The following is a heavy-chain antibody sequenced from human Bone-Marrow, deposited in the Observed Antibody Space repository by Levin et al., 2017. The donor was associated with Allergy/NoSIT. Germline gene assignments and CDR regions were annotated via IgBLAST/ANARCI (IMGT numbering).Heavy chain of an antibody. V-gene: IGHV3-74*01. Sequence: SGGSLRLSCAASGFSLRSYWMHWVRQGPGKRLLWVARIISDGTSASYADSVKGRFTISRDNAKNTLHLQMNSLRAEDMALYFCARDVGGDNAFDLWGQGTKVTVSS. J-gene: IGHJ3*01. D-gene: IGHD2-21*01. CDR3: ARDVGGDNAFDL. CDR1: GFSLRSYW. CDR2: IISDGTSA.